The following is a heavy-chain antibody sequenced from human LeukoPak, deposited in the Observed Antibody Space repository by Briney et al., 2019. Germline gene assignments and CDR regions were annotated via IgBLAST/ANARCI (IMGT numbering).Heavy chain of an antibody. CDR3: ARDSDYYDSSGLFDY. V-gene: IGHV4-61*02. D-gene: IGHD3-22*01. CDR1: GGSISSGSYY. CDR2: IYTSGST. Sequence: NPSQTLSLTCTVSGGSISSGSYYWSWIRQPAGKGLEWIGRIYTSGSTNYNPSLKSRVTISVDTSKNQFFLKLSSVTAADTAVYYCARDSDYYDSSGLFDYWGQGTLVTVSS. J-gene: IGHJ4*02.